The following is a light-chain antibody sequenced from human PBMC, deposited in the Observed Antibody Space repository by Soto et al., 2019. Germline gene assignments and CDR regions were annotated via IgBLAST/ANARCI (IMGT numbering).Light chain of an antibody. J-gene: IGLJ3*02. CDR3: SSYTSSSTLV. V-gene: IGLV2-14*01. CDR1: RSDVGGYNY. CDR2: EVS. Sequence: QSVLTQPASVSGSPGQSITISCTGTRSDVGGYNYVSWYQQHPGKAPKLMIYEVSNRPSGVSNRFSGSKSGNTASLTISGLQAEDEADYYCSSYTSSSTLVFGGGTKVTVL.